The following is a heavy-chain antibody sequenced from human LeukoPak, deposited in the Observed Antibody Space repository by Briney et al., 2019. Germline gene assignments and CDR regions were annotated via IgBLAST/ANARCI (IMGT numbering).Heavy chain of an antibody. CDR3: GRAGPVTKDHFMDV. CDR1: GFSFSTYG. D-gene: IGHD2-2*01. V-gene: IGHV3-23*01. J-gene: IGHJ6*03. Sequence: PGGSLRLSCAASGFSFSTYGMSWVRQAPGKGLEWVSGISGSGGSRSSTDYADSVKGRFTISRDNSKNTLYLQMNSLSAEDTAVYYCGRAGPVTKDHFMDVWGKGTTVTVSS. CDR2: ISGSGGSRSST.